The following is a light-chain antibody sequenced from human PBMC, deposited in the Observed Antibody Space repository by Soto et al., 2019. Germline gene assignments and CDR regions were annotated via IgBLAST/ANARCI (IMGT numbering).Light chain of an antibody. Sequence: DIQLTQSPPSLSASVGDKVTITCRASQNIGTILNWYQLRPGKAPKLLIYVTSSLHTGFPSRFSGSGSGSEFTLTISNLQPEDFATYSCQQNHGNPTFGQGTIVEVK. CDR2: VTS. J-gene: IGKJ1*01. CDR3: QQNHGNPT. V-gene: IGKV1-39*01. CDR1: QNIGTI.